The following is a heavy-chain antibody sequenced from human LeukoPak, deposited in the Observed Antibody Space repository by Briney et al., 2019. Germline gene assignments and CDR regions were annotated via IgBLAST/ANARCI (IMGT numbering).Heavy chain of an antibody. CDR1: GYTFTRYY. CDR3: ARDSSGWYHWFDP. D-gene: IGHD6-19*01. CDR2: INPSGGSS. Sequence: ASVKVSCKASGYTFTRYYIHWVRQAPGQGLEWMGIINPSGGSSSYAQKFQGRVTITRNTSISTAYMELSSLRSEDTAVYYCARDSSGWYHWFDPWGQGTLVTVSS. J-gene: IGHJ5*02. V-gene: IGHV1-46*01.